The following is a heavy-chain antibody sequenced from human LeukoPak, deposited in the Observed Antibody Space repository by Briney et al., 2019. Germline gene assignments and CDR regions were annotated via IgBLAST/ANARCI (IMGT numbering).Heavy chain of an antibody. CDR1: GGTFSSYA. Sequence: ASVKVSCKASGGTFSSYAISWVRQAPGQGLEWMGGIIPIFGTANYAQKFQGRVTITADESTSTAHMELSSLRSEDTAVYYCARASDRAQNYDFWSGYFSRFDYWGQGTLVTVSS. CDR2: IIPIFGTA. V-gene: IGHV1-69*13. CDR3: ARASDRAQNYDFWSGYFSRFDY. J-gene: IGHJ4*02. D-gene: IGHD3-3*01.